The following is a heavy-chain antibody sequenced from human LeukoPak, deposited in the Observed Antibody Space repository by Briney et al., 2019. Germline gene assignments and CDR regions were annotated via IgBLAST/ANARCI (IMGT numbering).Heavy chain of an antibody. CDR3: ATDTGRVGQWLVFAFDI. J-gene: IGHJ3*02. V-gene: IGHV1-24*01. D-gene: IGHD6-19*01. CDR2: FDPEDGET. Sequence: GASVKVSCKVSGYTLTELSMHWVRQAPGKGLEWMGGFDPEDGETIYAQKFQGRVTMTEDTSTDTAYMELSSLRSEDTAVYYCATDTGRVGQWLVFAFDIWGQGTMVTVSS. CDR1: GYTLTELS.